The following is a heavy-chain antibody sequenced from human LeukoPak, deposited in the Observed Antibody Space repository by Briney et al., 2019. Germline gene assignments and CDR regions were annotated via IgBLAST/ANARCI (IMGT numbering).Heavy chain of an antibody. V-gene: IGHV1-58*01. Sequence: GTSVKVSCKVSGFTFTSSAAQWVRQARGQRLEWIGWIVLGSGNTNYAQKFQERVTITRDMSTSTAYMELSSLRSEDTAVYYCAADQGSGWYVWGQGTLVTVSS. CDR2: IVLGSGNT. J-gene: IGHJ4*02. D-gene: IGHD6-19*01. CDR3: AADQGSGWYV. CDR1: GFTFTSSA.